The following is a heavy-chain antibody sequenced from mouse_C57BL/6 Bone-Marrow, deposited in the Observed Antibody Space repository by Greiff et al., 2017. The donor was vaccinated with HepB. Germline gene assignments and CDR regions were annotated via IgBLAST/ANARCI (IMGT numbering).Heavy chain of an antibody. D-gene: IGHD2-12*01. J-gene: IGHJ3*01. V-gene: IGHV1-81*01. CDR3: ARLAYSYYGRAWFAY. CDR1: GYTFTSYG. Sequence: QVQLQQSGAELARPGASVKLSCKASGYTFTSYGISWVKQRTGQGLEWIGEIYPRSGNTYYNEKFKGKATLTADKSSSTAYMELRSLTSEDSAVYFCARLAYSYYGRAWFAYWGQGTLVTVSA. CDR2: IYPRSGNT.